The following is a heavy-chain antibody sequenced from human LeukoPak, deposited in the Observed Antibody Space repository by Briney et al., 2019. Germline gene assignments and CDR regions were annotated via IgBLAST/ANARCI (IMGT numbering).Heavy chain of an antibody. CDR3: AKGSRPGYSYGPREYYYYMDV. CDR1: GFTFSSYG. Sequence: QPGGSLRLSCAASGFTFSSYGMSWVRQAPGKGLEWVSAISGSGGSTFYADSVKGRSTISRDNSKNTRYLQMNSLRAEDTAVYYCAKGSRPGYSYGPREYYYYMDVWGKGTTVTVSS. V-gene: IGHV3-23*01. D-gene: IGHD5-18*01. J-gene: IGHJ6*03. CDR2: ISGSGGST.